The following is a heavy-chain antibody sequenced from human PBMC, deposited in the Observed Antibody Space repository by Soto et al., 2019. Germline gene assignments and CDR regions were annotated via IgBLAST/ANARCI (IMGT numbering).Heavy chain of an antibody. J-gene: IGHJ4*02. CDR2: IWYDGSKK. V-gene: IGHV3-33*01. CDR3: AREGREYTNSGLFDY. D-gene: IGHD3-10*01. CDR1: GFTFNKYG. Sequence: QVQLVESGGGVVQSGGSLRLSCAASGFTFNKYGMHWVRQAPGKGREWVAIIWYDGSKKYYADSVQGRFTISRDNLKNTLYLQMSSLRAEDTAVYYCAREGREYTNSGLFDYWGQGTLVTVSS.